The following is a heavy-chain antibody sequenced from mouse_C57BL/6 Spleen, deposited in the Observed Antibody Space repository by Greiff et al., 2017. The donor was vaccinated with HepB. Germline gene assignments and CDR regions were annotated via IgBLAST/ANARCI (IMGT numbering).Heavy chain of an antibody. CDR2: ISGGGGNT. J-gene: IGHJ1*03. CDR3: ARGDGYWYFDV. V-gene: IGHV5-9*01. CDR1: GFTFSSYT. Sequence: VQLKESGGGLVKPGGSLKLSCAASGFTFSSYTMSWVRQTPEKRLEWVATISGGGGNTYYPDSVKGRFTISRDNAKNTLYLQMSSLRSEDTALYYCARGDGYWYFDVWGTGTTVTVSS. D-gene: IGHD2-3*01.